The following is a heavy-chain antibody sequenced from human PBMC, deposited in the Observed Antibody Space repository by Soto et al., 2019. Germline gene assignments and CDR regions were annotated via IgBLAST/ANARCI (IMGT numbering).Heavy chain of an antibody. CDR1: GLTFSSYW. Sequence: EVQLVESGGGLVQPGGSLRLSCAASGLTFSSYWMHWVRQAPGKGLVWVSRINSDGSSTSYADSVKGRFTISRDNAKNTLYVQMNSLRAEDTAVYYCARDRYYYDSSGYFTRAYWGQGTLVTVSS. V-gene: IGHV3-74*01. J-gene: IGHJ4*02. D-gene: IGHD3-22*01. CDR2: INSDGSST. CDR3: ARDRYYYDSSGYFTRAY.